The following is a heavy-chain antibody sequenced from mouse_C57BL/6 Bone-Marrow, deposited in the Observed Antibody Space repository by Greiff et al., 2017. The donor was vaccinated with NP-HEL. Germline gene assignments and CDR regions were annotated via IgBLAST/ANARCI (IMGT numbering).Heavy chain of an antibody. V-gene: IGHV5-4*01. CDR3: ARGYYDYAMDY. CDR2: ISDGGSYT. D-gene: IGHD2-4*01. Sequence: EVHLVESGGGLVKPGGSLKLSCAASGFTFSSYAMSWVRQTPEKRLEWVATISDGGSYTYYPDNVKGRFTISRDNAKNNLYLQMSHLKSEDTAMYYCARGYYDYAMDYWGQGTSVTVSS. J-gene: IGHJ4*01. CDR1: GFTFSSYA.